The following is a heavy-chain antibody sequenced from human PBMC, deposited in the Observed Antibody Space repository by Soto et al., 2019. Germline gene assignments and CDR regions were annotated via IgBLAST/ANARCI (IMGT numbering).Heavy chain of an antibody. CDR1: GFTFSSYA. J-gene: IGHJ6*02. CDR3: AKDLELRCLEWSGIRNYYCGMDV. V-gene: IGHV3-23*01. D-gene: IGHD3-3*01. Sequence: PGGSLRLSSAASGFTFSSYAMSWVRQAPGTGLDWVSAISGSGGSTYYADSVKGRFTISRDNSKTTLYLQMNSLRAEDTAVYYCAKDLELRCLEWSGIRNYYCGMDVWGRGTTGTVAS. CDR2: ISGSGGST.